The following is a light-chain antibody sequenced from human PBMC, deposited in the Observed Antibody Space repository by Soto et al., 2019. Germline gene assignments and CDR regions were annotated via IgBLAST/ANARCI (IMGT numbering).Light chain of an antibody. J-gene: IGLJ3*02. CDR3: SSYAASNNFYFV. Sequence: QSVLTQPPSASGSPGQSVTISCTGTSSDVGGCNYVSWYQQYPGRAPKLMIYEVTKRPSGVPDRFSGSKSGNTASLTVSGLQAEDEADYYCSSYAASNNFYFVFGGGT. CDR1: SSDVGGCNY. V-gene: IGLV2-8*01. CDR2: EVT.